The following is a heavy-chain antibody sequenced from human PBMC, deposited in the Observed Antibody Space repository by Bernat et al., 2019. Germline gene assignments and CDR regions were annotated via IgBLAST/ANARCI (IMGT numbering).Heavy chain of an antibody. D-gene: IGHD1-7*01. CDR2: ISGSGGST. V-gene: IGHV3-23*01. J-gene: IGHJ4*02. Sequence: EVQLLESGGGLVQPGGSLRLSCAASGFTFSSYAMSWVRQAPGKGLEWVSAISGSGGSTYYADSVKGRFTISRDNSKNTLYLQMNSLRAEDTAVYYCARGGGRYNWNYEVGFYFDYWGQGTLVTVSS. CDR1: GFTFSSYA. CDR3: ARGGGRYNWNYEVGFYFDY.